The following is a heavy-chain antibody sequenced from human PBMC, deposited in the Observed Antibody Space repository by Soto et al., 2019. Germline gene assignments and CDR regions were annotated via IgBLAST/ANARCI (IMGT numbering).Heavy chain of an antibody. Sequence: PSETLSLTCTVSGGSISSYYWSWIRQPPGKGLEWIGYIYYSGSTNYNPSLKSRVTISVDTSKNQFSLKLSSVTAADTAVYYCAAELRGYSYGYYYYYGMDVWGQGTTVTVS. CDR2: IYYSGST. CDR3: AAELRGYSYGYYYYYGMDV. CDR1: GGSISSYY. D-gene: IGHD5-18*01. V-gene: IGHV4-59*01. J-gene: IGHJ6*02.